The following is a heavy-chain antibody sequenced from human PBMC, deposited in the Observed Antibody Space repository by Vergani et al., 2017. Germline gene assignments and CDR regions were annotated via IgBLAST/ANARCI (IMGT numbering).Heavy chain of an antibody. Sequence: QVQLVQSGSELKKPGASVKVSCEASGYTFTDYAMTWVRQAPGQGLEWMGWINTNTGNPTYAQCFTGRFVLSLDTSVSTAYLQINSLKAEDTAVYYCARDYLSDPDWLLYYWCQGTLVTVSS. D-gene: IGHD3-9*01. CDR1: GYTFTDYA. CDR3: ARDYLSDPDWLLYY. V-gene: IGHV7-4-1*02. CDR2: INTNTGNP. J-gene: IGHJ4*02.